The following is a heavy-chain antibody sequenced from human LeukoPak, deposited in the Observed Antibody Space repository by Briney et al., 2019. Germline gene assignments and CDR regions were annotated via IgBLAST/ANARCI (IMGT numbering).Heavy chain of an antibody. V-gene: IGHV3-30*03. D-gene: IGHD3-22*01. CDR1: GFTFSSYG. J-gene: IGHJ4*02. Sequence: PGRSLRLSCAASGFTFSSYGMHWVRQAPGKGLEWVAVISYDGSNKYYADSVKGRFTISRDNSKNTLYLQMNSLRAEDTALYYCARDRGYYYDSSGDGYFDYWGQGTLVTVSS. CDR3: ARDRGYYYDSSGDGYFDY. CDR2: ISYDGSNK.